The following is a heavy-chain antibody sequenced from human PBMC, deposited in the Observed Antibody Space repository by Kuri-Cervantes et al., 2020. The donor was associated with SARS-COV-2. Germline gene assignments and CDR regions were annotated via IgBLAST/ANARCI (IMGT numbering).Heavy chain of an antibody. D-gene: IGHD1-14*01. Sequence: SETLSLTCTVSFGSVSSGHYYWNWIRQPAGKGLEWIGYIHTSGSTNYNPSLKSRVTISVDTSKNQFSLKLSSVTAADTAVYYCARGTPDFDYWGQGTLVTVSS. V-gene: IGHV4-61*10. CDR1: FGSVSSGHYY. CDR3: ARGTPDFDY. J-gene: IGHJ4*02. CDR2: IHTSGST.